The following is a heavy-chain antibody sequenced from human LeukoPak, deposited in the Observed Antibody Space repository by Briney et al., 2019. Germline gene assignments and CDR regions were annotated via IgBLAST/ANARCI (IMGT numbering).Heavy chain of an antibody. D-gene: IGHD3-10*01. Sequence: ASVKVSRKSSGYTFTSYGISWVRQAPGPGLGWVGWISAYNGNTNYAQKLQGRVTMTTDTSTSTAYMELRSLRSDDTAVYYCARVFGGDPNWFDPWGQGTLVTVSS. CDR3: ARVFGGDPNWFDP. V-gene: IGHV1-18*01. CDR2: ISAYNGNT. CDR1: GYTFTSYG. J-gene: IGHJ5*02.